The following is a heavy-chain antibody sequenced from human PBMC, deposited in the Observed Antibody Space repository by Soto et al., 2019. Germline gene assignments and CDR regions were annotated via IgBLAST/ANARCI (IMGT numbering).Heavy chain of an antibody. CDR3: ARGAVVNFDA. J-gene: IGHJ4*02. CDR1: GDSISRGGSS. CDR2: IYHSGST. Sequence: PSEMLSLTCAVSGDSISRGGSSWTWIWQPPGKGLEWIGYIYHSGSTYYNPSLKSRVTISVDRSKNQFSLKLTSVSSADTAVYYCARGAVVNFDAWGQGTLVTVSS. V-gene: IGHV4-30-2*01. D-gene: IGHD3-22*01.